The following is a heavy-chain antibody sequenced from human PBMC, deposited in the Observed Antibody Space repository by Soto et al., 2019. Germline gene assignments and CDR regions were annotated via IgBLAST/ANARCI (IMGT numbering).Heavy chain of an antibody. V-gene: IGHV3-11*01. J-gene: IGHJ6*03. CDR1: GFTFSDYY. Sequence: GGSLRLSCAASGFTFSDYYMSWIRQAPGKGLEWVSYISSSGSTIYYADSVKGRFTISRDNAKNSLYLQMNSLRAEDTAVYYCARPPGTTYYYYYYMDVWGKGTTVTVSS. D-gene: IGHD1-1*01. CDR2: ISSSGSTI. CDR3: ARPPGTTYYYYYYMDV.